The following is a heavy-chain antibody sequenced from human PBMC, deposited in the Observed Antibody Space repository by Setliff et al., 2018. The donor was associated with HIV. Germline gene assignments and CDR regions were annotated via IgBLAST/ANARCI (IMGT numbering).Heavy chain of an antibody. J-gene: IGHJ4*02. CDR3: ARVRTYSDFYYPAPIPSYYFDF. CDR2: FDPEDGET. CDR1: GYTLTELS. D-gene: IGHD1-26*01. V-gene: IGHV1-24*01. Sequence: ASVKVSCKISGYTLTELSIHWVRQAPGKGLEWMANFDPEDGETFYAQKFQGRLTMTEDTSTDTAYMELSSLRSDDTAIYYCARVRTYSDFYYPAPIPSYYFDFWGQGTLVTVSS.